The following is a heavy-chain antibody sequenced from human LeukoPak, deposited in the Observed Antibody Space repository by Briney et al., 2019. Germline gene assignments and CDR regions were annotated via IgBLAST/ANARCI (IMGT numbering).Heavy chain of an antibody. CDR3: AADGGSSWYDYYYYMDV. V-gene: IGHV1-69*13. D-gene: IGHD6-13*01. CDR1: GGTFSSYA. J-gene: IGHJ6*03. Sequence: GASVKVSCKASGGTFSSYAISWVRQAPGQGLEWMGGIIPIFGTANYAQKFQGRVTITADESTSTAYMELSSLRSEDTAVYYCAADGGSSWYDYYYYMDVWGKGTTVTVSS. CDR2: IIPIFGTA.